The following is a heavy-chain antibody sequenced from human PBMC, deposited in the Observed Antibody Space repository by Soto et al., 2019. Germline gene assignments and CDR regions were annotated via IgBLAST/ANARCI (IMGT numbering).Heavy chain of an antibody. D-gene: IGHD6-13*01. CDR1: GGSISSSNW. J-gene: IGHJ6*02. V-gene: IGHV4-4*02. Sequence: TLSLTCAVSGGSISSSNWWSWVRQPPGKGLEWIGEIYHSGSTNYNPSLKSRVTISVDKSKNQFSLKLSSVTAADTAVYYCARVSIAAAGTAFYYGMDVWGQGTTVTVSS. CDR2: IYHSGST. CDR3: ARVSIAAAGTAFYYGMDV.